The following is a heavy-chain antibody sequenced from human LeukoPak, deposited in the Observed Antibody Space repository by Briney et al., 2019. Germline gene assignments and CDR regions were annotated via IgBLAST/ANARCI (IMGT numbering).Heavy chain of an antibody. Sequence: GESLRLSCAASGFTFSNFAMSWVRQAPGKGLEWVSDISAGGGSTYYADFVKRRSTISRDNSKNTMHLQMNNLTAEGTAVYYCAKGPYSTSWYGYFDYWGQGTLVTVSS. D-gene: IGHD6-13*01. CDR2: ISAGGGST. CDR1: GFTFSNFA. V-gene: IGHV3-23*01. J-gene: IGHJ4*02. CDR3: AKGPYSTSWYGYFDY.